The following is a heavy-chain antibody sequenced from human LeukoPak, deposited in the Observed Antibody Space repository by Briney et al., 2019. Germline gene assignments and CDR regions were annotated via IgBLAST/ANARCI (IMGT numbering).Heavy chain of an antibody. CDR1: GDSITKSGHY. D-gene: IGHD2-15*01. J-gene: IGHJ4*02. CDR3: ARHPAGLRPNDY. V-gene: IGHV4-39*01. Sequence: PSETLSLTRTVSGDSITKSGHYWGWIRQPPGKGLQWIGSTYYTGNTYYNPSLKSRVTISVDTSKNRFSLNLSSVTAADTAIYYCARHPAGLRPNDYWGQGTLVTVSS. CDR2: TYYTGNT.